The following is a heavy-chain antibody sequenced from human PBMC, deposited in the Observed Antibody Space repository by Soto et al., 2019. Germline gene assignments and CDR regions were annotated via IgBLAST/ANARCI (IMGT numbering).Heavy chain of an antibody. J-gene: IGHJ3*01. CDR2: ISWDDNK. CDR1: EFSLNTTGVG. CDR3: AHRPGRSSGSAFDV. Sequence: QITLKESGPTLVKPTQTLTLTCIFSEFSLNTTGVGVGWIRQPPGKALEWLALISWDDNKRYSPSLRSRLTITQDTSKRQVVLTVTTMDPVDTATYYCAHRPGRSSGSAFDVWGHGTMVTVSS. V-gene: IGHV2-5*02. D-gene: IGHD3-22*01.